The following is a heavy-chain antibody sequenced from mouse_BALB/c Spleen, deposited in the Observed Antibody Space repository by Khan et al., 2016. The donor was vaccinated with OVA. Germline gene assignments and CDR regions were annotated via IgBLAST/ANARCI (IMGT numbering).Heavy chain of an antibody. Sequence: QVQLQQPGAELVKPGASVKLSCKTSGYTFTSYWIQWVKQRPGQGLGWIGEIFPGTGTTYYNENFKGKATLTIDTSSSTAYMQLSRLTSEDSAVYFCARGYFGNYEFAYWGQGTLVTVSA. CDR3: ARGYFGNYEFAY. CDR1: GYTFTSYW. D-gene: IGHD2-1*01. J-gene: IGHJ3*01. CDR2: IFPGTGTT. V-gene: IGHV1S132*01.